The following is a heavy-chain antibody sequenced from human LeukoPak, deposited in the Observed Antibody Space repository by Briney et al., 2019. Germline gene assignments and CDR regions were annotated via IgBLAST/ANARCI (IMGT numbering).Heavy chain of an antibody. Sequence: GASVKVSCKASGGTFSSYAISWVRQAPGQGLEWMGWISAYNGNTNYAQKLQGRVTMTTDTSTSTAYMELRSLRSDDTAVYYCARDYDDDFWSGFASYWGQGTLVTVSS. CDR3: ARDYDDDFWSGFASY. J-gene: IGHJ4*02. D-gene: IGHD3-3*01. CDR1: GGTFSSYA. CDR2: ISAYNGNT. V-gene: IGHV1-18*01.